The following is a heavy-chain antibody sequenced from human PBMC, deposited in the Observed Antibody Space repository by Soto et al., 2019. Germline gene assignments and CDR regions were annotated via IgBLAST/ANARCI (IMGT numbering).Heavy chain of an antibody. CDR2: IYHSGST. D-gene: IGHD4-17*01. J-gene: IGHJ2*01. CDR3: ARARGGYYGDHRYFDL. CDR1: SDSISSSNW. Sequence: QVQLQESGPGLVKPSGTLSLTCAVSSDSISSSNWWSWVRQPPGKGLEWIGKIYHSGSTNYNTSLKSRVTISVDKSKNQFPLKLTSVTAAGTAVYYCARARGGYYGDHRYFDLWGRGTLVTVSS. V-gene: IGHV4-4*02.